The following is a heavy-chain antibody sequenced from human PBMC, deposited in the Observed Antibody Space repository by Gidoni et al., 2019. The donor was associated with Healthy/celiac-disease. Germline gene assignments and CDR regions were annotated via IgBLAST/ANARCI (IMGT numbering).Heavy chain of an antibody. V-gene: IGHV3-23*01. J-gene: IGHJ4*02. CDR1: GFTFSSYA. Sequence: EVQLLESGGGLVQPGGSLRLSCAASGFTFSSYAMSWVVQAPGKGLEWVSAISGSGGITYYADSVKGRFTISRDNSKNTLYLQMNSRRAEDTAVYYCAKGRKGVCCYWGQGTLVTVSS. CDR3: AKGRKGVCCY. CDR2: ISGSGGIT. D-gene: IGHD2-21*01.